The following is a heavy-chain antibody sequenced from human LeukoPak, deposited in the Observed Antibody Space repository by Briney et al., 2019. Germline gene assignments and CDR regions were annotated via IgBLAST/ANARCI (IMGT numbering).Heavy chain of an antibody. Sequence: SQTLSLTCAVSGGSISSGGYSWSWIRQPPGKGLEWIGYIYHSGSTYYNPSLKSRVTISVDTSKNQFSLKLSSVTAADTAVYYCARSTRGYSYGIFDYWGQGTLVTVSS. D-gene: IGHD5-18*01. CDR3: ARSTRGYSYGIFDY. J-gene: IGHJ4*02. CDR1: GGSISSGGYS. CDR2: IYHSGST. V-gene: IGHV4-30-2*01.